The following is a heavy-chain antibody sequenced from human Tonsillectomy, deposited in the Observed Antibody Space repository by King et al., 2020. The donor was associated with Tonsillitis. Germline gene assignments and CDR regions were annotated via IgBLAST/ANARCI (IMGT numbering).Heavy chain of an antibody. V-gene: IGHV4-30-4*01. J-gene: IGHJ5*02. D-gene: IGHD6-19*01. CDR1: GGSISSGDYY. CDR2: IYYDGST. Sequence: LQLQESGPGLVKPSQTLSLTCTVSGGSISSGDYYWNWIRQPPGKGLECIVYIYYDGSTIYNPSLKSRLTISLDTSRNQLSLKLSFVTASDTAVYYCARDLWLRTPFWGFDPWGQGTLVTVSS. CDR3: ARDLWLRTPFWGFDP.